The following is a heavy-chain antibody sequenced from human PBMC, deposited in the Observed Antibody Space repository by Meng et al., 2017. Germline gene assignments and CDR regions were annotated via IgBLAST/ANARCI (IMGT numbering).Heavy chain of an antibody. Sequence: QVEVHEWGAGLLKPSGTPSLPCAVYGGSLSGYYWSWIRQPPGKGLEWIGEINHSGSTNYNPSLKSRVTISVDTSKNQFSLKLSSVTAADTAVYYCARRRGGSSDWFDPWGQGTLVTVSS. D-gene: IGHD6-6*01. V-gene: IGHV4-34*01. CDR2: INHSGST. CDR3: ARRRGGSSDWFDP. CDR1: GGSLSGYY. J-gene: IGHJ5*02.